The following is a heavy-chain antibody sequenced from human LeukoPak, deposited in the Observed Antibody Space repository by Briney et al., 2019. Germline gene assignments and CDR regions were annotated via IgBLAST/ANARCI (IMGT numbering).Heavy chain of an antibody. CDR2: IIPIFGTA. V-gene: IGHV1-69*13. Sequence: SVKVSCKASGGTFSSYAISWVRQAPGQGLEWMGGIIPIFGTANYAQKFQGRVTITADESTSTAYMELSSLRSEDTAVYYCARDRGSSSPFDYWGQGTLVTVSS. D-gene: IGHD6-6*01. J-gene: IGHJ4*02. CDR1: GGTFSSYA. CDR3: ARDRGSSSPFDY.